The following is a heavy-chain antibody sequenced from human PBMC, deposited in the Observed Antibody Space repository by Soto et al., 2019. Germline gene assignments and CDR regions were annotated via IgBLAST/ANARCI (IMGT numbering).Heavy chain of an antibody. CDR2: IYSSGST. CDR1: GDSISGYY. V-gene: IGHV4-59*01. CDR3: ARARYYGAKNDF. D-gene: IGHD1-26*01. J-gene: IGHJ4*02. Sequence: QVRLQESGPGLVKPSETLSLTCTVSGDSISGYYWSWIRQPPGKRPEWLGCIYSSGSTKYNPSLSSRVTLSIDTPRSQFSLRLSSVTAADTAVYYCARARYYGAKNDFWGQGTRVTVSS.